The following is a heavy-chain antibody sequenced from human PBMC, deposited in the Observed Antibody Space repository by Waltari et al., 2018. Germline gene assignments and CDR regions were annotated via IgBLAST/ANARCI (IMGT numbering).Heavy chain of an antibody. CDR2: IRYDGSNK. D-gene: IGHD6-19*01. CDR3: AKDQGSGPYYFDY. Sequence: QVQLVESGGGVVQPGGSLRLSCAASGFTFSSYGMHWVRQAPGKGLEWVAFIRYDGSNKYYADSVKGRFTISRDNSKNTLYLQMNSLRAEDTAVYYCAKDQGSGPYYFDYWGQGTLVTVSS. V-gene: IGHV3-30*02. CDR1: GFTFSSYG. J-gene: IGHJ4*02.